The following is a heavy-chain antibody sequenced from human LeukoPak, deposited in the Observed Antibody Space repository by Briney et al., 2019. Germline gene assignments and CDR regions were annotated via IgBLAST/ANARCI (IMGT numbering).Heavy chain of an antibody. J-gene: IGHJ3*02. V-gene: IGHV3-7*01. CDR1: GFTFSSYW. CDR3: ASPSATTYYYDSSGYFDDAFDI. CDR2: IKQEGSEQ. D-gene: IGHD3-22*01. Sequence: GGSLRLSCAASGFTFSSYWMSWVRQAPGKGLEWVANIKQEGSEQYYVDSVKGRFTISRDNARNSLYLQMNSLRAEDTAVYYCASPSATTYYYDSSGYFDDAFDIWGQGTMVTVSS.